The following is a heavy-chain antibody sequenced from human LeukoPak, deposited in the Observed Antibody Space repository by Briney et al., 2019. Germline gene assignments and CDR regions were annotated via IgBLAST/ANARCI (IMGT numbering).Heavy chain of an antibody. J-gene: IGHJ4*02. CDR2: IYHSGST. V-gene: IGHV4-30-2*01. CDR1: GGSISSGGYS. Sequence: PSQTLSLTCAVSGGSISSGGYSWSWIRQPPGKGLEWIGYIYHSGSTYYNPSLKSRVTISVDRSKNQFSLKLSSVTAADTAVYHCARSPSTYYYGSGSYYWKGYFDYWGQGTLVTVSS. CDR3: ARSPSTYYYGSGSYYWKGYFDY. D-gene: IGHD3-10*01.